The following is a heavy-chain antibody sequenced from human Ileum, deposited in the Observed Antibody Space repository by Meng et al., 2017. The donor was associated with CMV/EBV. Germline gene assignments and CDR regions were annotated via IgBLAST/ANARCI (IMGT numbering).Heavy chain of an antibody. Sequence: AASGFTFSNYWMHCVRQVPGKGLVWVSRINPDGSTTNYADSVKGRFTISRDNAKNTVYLQLNSLRADDTAVYYCARGGSDSPRGHDYWGQGTLVTVSS. J-gene: IGHJ4*02. V-gene: IGHV3-74*01. D-gene: IGHD2-15*01. CDR2: INPDGSTT. CDR3: ARGGSDSPRGHDY. CDR1: GFTFSNYW.